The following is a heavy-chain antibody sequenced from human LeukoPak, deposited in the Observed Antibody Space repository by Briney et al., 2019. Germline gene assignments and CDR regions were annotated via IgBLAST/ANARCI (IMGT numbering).Heavy chain of an antibody. CDR2: ISSSSSYI. CDR3: ARGSIGTVTAISY. J-gene: IGHJ4*02. CDR1: GFTFSSYS. Sequence: GGSLRLSCAASGFTFSSYSMNWVRQAPGKGLEWVSSISSSSSYIYYADSVKGRFTISRDNAKNSLYLHMNSLRAEDTAVYYCARGSIGTVTAISYWGQGTLVTVSS. V-gene: IGHV3-21*01. D-gene: IGHD2-21*02.